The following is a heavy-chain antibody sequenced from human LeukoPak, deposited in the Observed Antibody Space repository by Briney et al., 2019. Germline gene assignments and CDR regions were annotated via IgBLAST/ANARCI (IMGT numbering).Heavy chain of an antibody. CDR3: AREATYYYDSSGSTHLLGDAFDI. J-gene: IGHJ3*02. CDR1: GFTFRNYG. CDR2: ISGDAADI. Sequence: GGSLRLSCAASGFTFRNYGMSWVRQAPGKGLEWVSAISGDAADIFYADSVKGRFTISRDNSKNTLYLQMNSLRAEDTAVYYCAREATYYYDSSGSTHLLGDAFDIWGQGTMVTVSS. V-gene: IGHV3-23*01. D-gene: IGHD3-22*01.